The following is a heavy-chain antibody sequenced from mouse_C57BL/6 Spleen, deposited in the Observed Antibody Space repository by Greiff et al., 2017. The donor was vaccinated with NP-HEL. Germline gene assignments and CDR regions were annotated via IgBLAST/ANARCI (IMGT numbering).Heavy chain of an antibody. D-gene: IGHD1-1*01. CDR1: GFNIKDYY. V-gene: IGHV14-1*01. CDR2: IDPEDGDT. Sequence: EVQLQQSGAELVRPGASVKLSCTASGFNIKDYYMHWVKQRPEQGLEWIGRIDPEDGDTEYAPKFQGKATMTADTSSNTAYLQLSSLTSEDTAVYYCTRYDGSSRLRYYFDYWGQGTTLTVSS. J-gene: IGHJ2*01. CDR3: TRYDGSSRLRYYFDY.